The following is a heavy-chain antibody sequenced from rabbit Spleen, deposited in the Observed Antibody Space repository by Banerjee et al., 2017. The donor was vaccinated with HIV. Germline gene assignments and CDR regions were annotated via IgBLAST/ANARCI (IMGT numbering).Heavy chain of an antibody. CDR2: INAATAKP. CDR1: GFSFSDRDV. J-gene: IGHJ4*01. CDR3: ARDLLGVIGWNFYL. Sequence: QEQLVESGGGLVQSEGSLTLTCKASGFSFSDRDVMCWVRQAPGKGLEWIACINAATAKPVYATWAKGRFTISRTSSTTVTLRMTSLTAADRATYFCARDLLGVIGWNFYLWGPGTLVTVS. V-gene: IGHV1S45*01. D-gene: IGHD1-1*01.